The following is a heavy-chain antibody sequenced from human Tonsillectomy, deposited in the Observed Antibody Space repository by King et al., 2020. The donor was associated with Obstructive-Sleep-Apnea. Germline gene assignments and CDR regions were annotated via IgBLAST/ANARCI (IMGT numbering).Heavy chain of an antibody. V-gene: IGHV3-30*18. Sequence: VQLVESGGGVVQPGRSLRLSCAASGFTFGNYGMHWVRQAPGKGLEWVAGISFDGSNKYYGDSVKGRFTISRDNSKNTLYLQMNSLRAEDTAVYYCAKDYHRVDVIWFVELFRGMDVWGQGTTVTVSS. CDR1: GFTFGNYG. CDR2: ISFDGSNK. CDR3: AKDYHRVDVIWFVELFRGMDV. D-gene: IGHD3-10*01. J-gene: IGHJ6*02.